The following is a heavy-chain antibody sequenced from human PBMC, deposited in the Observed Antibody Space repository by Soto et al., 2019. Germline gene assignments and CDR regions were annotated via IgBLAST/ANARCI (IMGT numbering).Heavy chain of an antibody. CDR1: GDSISRSTYY. CDR2: IYYSGRT. Sequence: SETLSLTCTVSGDSISRSTYYWGWIRQPPGKGLEWIGSIYYSGRTYYNPSLNSRVTISVDTSRIHFSLKLISVTAADTALYYCARQSYDSSDYFDYWGQGTLVTVS. CDR3: ARQSYDSSDYFDY. V-gene: IGHV4-39*01. D-gene: IGHD3-22*01. J-gene: IGHJ4*02.